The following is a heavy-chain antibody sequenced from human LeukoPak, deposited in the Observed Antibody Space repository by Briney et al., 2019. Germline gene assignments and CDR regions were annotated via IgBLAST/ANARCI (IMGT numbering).Heavy chain of an antibody. CDR1: GYPFTTYE. V-gene: IGHV1-8*01. Sequence: ASVKVSCKTSGYPFTTYEINWVRQAAGQGLEWMGWVHPDTGYADYAQKFQGRVTMTRNTSINTAYMELSSLRSEDTAIYYCARGVGIVSTISKKHFDDWGQGTLVTVSS. CDR3: ARGVGIVSTISKKHFDD. CDR2: VHPDTGYA. J-gene: IGHJ4*02. D-gene: IGHD5/OR15-5a*01.